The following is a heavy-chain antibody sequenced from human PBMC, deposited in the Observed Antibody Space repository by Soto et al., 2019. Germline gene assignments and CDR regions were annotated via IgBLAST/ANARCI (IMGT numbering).Heavy chain of an antibody. CDR2: IRSKAYGGTT. V-gene: IGHV3-49*03. J-gene: IGHJ4*02. D-gene: IGHD3-16*02. Sequence: PGGSLRLSCTASGFTFGDYAMSWFRQAPGKGLEWVGFIRSKAYGGTTEYAASVKGRFTISRDDSKSIAYLQMNSLKTEDTAVYYCTRVHYVWGSYSYLTFDYWGQGTLVTVSS. CDR3: TRVHYVWGSYSYLTFDY. CDR1: GFTFGDYA.